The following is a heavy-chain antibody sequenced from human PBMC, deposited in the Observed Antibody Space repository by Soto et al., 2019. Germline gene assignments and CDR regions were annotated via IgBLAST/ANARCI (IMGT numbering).Heavy chain of an antibody. D-gene: IGHD6-19*01. Sequence: EVQLLESGGGLVQPGGSLRLSCAASGFTFSSYAMSWVRQAPGKGLEWVSAISGSGGSTYYADSVKGRFTISRDNSKNTLYLQMNSLRAEDTAVYYCAKVGLRAGAGAEYFDYWGQGTLVTVSS. V-gene: IGHV3-23*01. J-gene: IGHJ4*02. CDR3: AKVGLRAGAGAEYFDY. CDR2: ISGSGGST. CDR1: GFTFSSYA.